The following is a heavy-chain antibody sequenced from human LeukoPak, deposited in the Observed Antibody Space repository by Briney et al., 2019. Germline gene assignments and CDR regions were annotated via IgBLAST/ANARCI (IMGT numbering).Heavy chain of an antibody. CDR1: GGSISNGGYY. CDR3: ARVNYVRNDYFDY. J-gene: IGHJ4*02. Sequence: PSETLSLTCTVSGGSISNGGYYWGWIRQPPGKGLEWIGNIYHSGSTHYNPSLKSRVTISVDRSKNQFSLKLSSVTAADTAVYYCARVNYVRNDYFDYWGQGTLVTVSS. CDR2: IYHSGST. D-gene: IGHD3-10*02. V-gene: IGHV4-30-2*01.